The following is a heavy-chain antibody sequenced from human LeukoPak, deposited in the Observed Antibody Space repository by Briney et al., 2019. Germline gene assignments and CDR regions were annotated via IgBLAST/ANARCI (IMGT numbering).Heavy chain of an antibody. Sequence: SETLSLTCTVSGGSISSSSYYWGWIRQPPGKGLEWIGTIYYSGSTYYNPSLQSRLTISVDTSKNQFSLKLSSVTAADTAVYYCARGVEIAVAGTENWFDPWGQGTLVTVSS. CDR3: ARGVEIAVAGTENWFDP. J-gene: IGHJ5*02. CDR1: GGSISSSSYY. D-gene: IGHD6-19*01. CDR2: IYYSGST. V-gene: IGHV4-39*07.